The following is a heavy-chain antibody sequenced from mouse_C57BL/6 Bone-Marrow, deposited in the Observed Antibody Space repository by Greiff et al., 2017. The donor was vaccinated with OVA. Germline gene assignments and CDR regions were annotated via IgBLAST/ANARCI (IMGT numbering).Heavy chain of an antibody. Sequence: QVQLQQSGPELVKPGASVKISCKASGYAFSSSWMNWVEQRPGKGLEWIGRIYPGDGDTNYNGKFKGKATLTADKSSSTAYMQLSSLTSEDSAVYYCARSEFDYWGQGTTLTVS. CDR3: ARSEFDY. CDR2: IYPGDGDT. V-gene: IGHV1-82*01. J-gene: IGHJ2*01. CDR1: GYAFSSSW.